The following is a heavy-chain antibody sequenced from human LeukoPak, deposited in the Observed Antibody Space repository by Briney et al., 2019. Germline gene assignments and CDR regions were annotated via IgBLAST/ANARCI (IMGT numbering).Heavy chain of an antibody. CDR1: GYSFTKYA. CDR3: ARAGLLVQLWFNHYYHMDV. J-gene: IGHJ6*03. Sequence: GASVKVSCKTSGYSFTKYAMNWVRQAPGQGLEWMGRINTNTGNPTYAQGFTGRFVFSLDTSVSTAYLQISSLKAEDTAVYYCARAGLLVQLWFNHYYHMDVWGKGTTVTVSS. CDR2: INTNTGNP. V-gene: IGHV7-4-1*02. D-gene: IGHD5-18*01.